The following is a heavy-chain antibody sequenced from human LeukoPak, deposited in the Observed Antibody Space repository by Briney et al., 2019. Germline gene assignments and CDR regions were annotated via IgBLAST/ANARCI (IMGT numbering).Heavy chain of an antibody. J-gene: IGHJ4*02. Sequence: ASVKVSCKASGYTFTSYGISWVRQAPGQGLEWMGWINTYNGRTNYAQKLQGRVTMTTDTSTSTAYMELRSLTSDDTAMYYCARPFNYGSGSYLYWGQGTLVAVSS. V-gene: IGHV1-18*01. D-gene: IGHD3-10*01. CDR3: ARPFNYGSGSYLY. CDR1: GYTFTSYG. CDR2: INTYNGRT.